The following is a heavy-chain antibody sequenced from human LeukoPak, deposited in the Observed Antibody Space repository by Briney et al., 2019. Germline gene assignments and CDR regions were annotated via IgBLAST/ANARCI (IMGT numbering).Heavy chain of an antibody. V-gene: IGHV4-4*02. Sequence: SETLSLTCAVSGVSISSSNWWSWVRQPPGKGLEWIGEIYHSGSTNYNPSLKSRVTISVDKSKNQFSLKLSSVTAADTAVYYCASFLYGDYVEFGDNWFDPWGQGTLVTVSS. CDR2: IYHSGST. CDR1: GVSISSSNW. J-gene: IGHJ5*02. D-gene: IGHD4-17*01. CDR3: ASFLYGDYVEFGDNWFDP.